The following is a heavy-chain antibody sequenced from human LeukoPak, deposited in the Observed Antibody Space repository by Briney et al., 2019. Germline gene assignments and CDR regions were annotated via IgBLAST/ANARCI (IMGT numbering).Heavy chain of an antibody. D-gene: IGHD2-21*02. CDR3: VREAGYCASVCLKSNWFDP. V-gene: IGHV3-23*01. CDR1: GFPFSRHA. J-gene: IGHJ5*02. CDR2: ISNGKT. Sequence: EGSLRLSCAASGFPFSRHAMSWVRQPPGKGLEWVSAISNGKTYYADSVRGRFTISRDDSKNTVYLQMNSLRDEDTALYYCVREAGYCASVCLKSNWFDPWGQGTLVTVSS.